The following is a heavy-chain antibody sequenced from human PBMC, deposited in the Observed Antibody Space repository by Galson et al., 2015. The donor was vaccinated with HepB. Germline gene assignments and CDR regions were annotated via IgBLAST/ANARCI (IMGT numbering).Heavy chain of an antibody. CDR2: INPSGGST. D-gene: IGHD6-6*01. V-gene: IGHV1-46*03. CDR1: GYTFTSYY. J-gene: IGHJ3*02. Sequence: SVKVSCKASGYTFTSYYMHWVRQAPGQGLEWMGIINPSGGSTSYAQKFQGRVTMTRDTSTSTVYMELSSPRSEDTAVYYCAQYSSSSVGAFDIWGQGTMVTVSS. CDR3: AQYSSSSVGAFDI.